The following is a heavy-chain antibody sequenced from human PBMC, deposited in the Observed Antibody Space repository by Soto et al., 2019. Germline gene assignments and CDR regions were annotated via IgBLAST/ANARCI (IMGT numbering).Heavy chain of an antibody. CDR3: ARSREVGSSSWFDP. CDR1: GGSISSSNW. Sequence: SETLSLTCAVSGGSISSSNWWSWVRQPPGKGLEWIGEIYHSGSTNYNPSLKSRVTISVDKSKNQFSLKLSSVTAADTAVYYCARSREVGSSSWFDPWGQGTLVTVSP. D-gene: IGHD6-13*01. CDR2: IYHSGST. J-gene: IGHJ5*02. V-gene: IGHV4-4*02.